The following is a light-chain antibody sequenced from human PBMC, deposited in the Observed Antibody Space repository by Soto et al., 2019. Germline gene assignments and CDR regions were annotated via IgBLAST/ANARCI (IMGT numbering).Light chain of an antibody. Sequence: EIVLTQSPGTLSLSPGERATLSCRASQSVSSKYLAWYQQKPGQAPRVLIYGTSIRASGVPERFSGGGSGTDFTLTITRLEPEDFAVYYCQQFNNWPHTFGQGTRLEIK. V-gene: IGKV3-20*01. CDR1: QSVSSKY. CDR2: GTS. CDR3: QQFNNWPHT. J-gene: IGKJ2*01.